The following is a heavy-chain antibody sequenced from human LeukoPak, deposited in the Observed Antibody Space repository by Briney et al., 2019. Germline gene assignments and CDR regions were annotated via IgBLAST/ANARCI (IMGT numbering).Heavy chain of an antibody. D-gene: IGHD1-26*01. Sequence: AGGSLRLSCAASGFTFSSYAMSWVRQAPGKGLEWASAISGSGGSTYYADSVKGRFTISRDNSKNTLYLQMNSLRAEDTAVYYCARADSGSYYTGLFDYWGQGTLVTVSS. CDR3: ARADSGSYYTGLFDY. CDR1: GFTFSSYA. V-gene: IGHV3-23*01. J-gene: IGHJ4*02. CDR2: ISGSGGST.